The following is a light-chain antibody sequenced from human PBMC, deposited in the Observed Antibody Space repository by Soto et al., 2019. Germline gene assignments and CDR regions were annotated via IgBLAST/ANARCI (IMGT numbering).Light chain of an antibody. V-gene: IGLV2-14*01. CDR2: DVS. J-gene: IGLJ1*01. CDR3: SSYTSSSTPYV. CDR1: SSDVGGYNY. Sequence: QSVLTQPASVSGSPGQSITISCTGTSSDVGGYNYVSWYQQHPGKAPKLMIYDVSNRPSGVSNRVSGSKSGNTASLTISGLQAEDEADYYCSSYTSSSTPYVFGPGTKLTVL.